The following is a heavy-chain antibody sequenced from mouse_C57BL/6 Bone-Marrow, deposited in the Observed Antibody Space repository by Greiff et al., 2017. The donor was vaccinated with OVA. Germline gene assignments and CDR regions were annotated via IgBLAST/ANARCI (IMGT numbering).Heavy chain of an antibody. V-gene: IGHV1-47*01. CDR1: GYTFTTYP. D-gene: IGHD1-1*01. J-gene: IGHJ4*01. Sequence: QVQLKESGAELVKPGASVKMSCKASGYTFTTYPIEWMKQNHGKSLEWIGNFHPYNDDTKYNEKFKGKATLTVEKSSSTVYLELSRFTSDDSAVYYCARGYYYGSYYYAMDYWGQGTSVTVSS. CDR2: FHPYNDDT. CDR3: ARGYYYGSYYYAMDY.